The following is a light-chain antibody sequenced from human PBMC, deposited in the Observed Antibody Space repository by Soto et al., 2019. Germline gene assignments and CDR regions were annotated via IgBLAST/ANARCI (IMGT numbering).Light chain of an antibody. CDR1: QDMGGR. CDR3: LQVYSFPRT. Sequence: DIQMTQSPSSVFASVGDRITITCRASQDMGGRLAWFQQKQGKAPQYLIQAASILQSGFPSRFSGSGSGTEFILTINNLQPEDFASYFCLQVYSFPRTFGLGTKVES. J-gene: IGKJ1*01. V-gene: IGKV1-12*01. CDR2: AAS.